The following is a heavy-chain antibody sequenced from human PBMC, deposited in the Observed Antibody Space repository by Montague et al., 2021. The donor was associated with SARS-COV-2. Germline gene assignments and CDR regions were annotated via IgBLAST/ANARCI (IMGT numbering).Heavy chain of an antibody. Sequence: SETLSLTCTVSGGSLNNYFWSWIRQPPGKGLEWVGYIYDSGSTKYNPSLQSRVTISVDTARNQFSLKLLSVTAADTAFYYCARVDSSGPGEYWGQGILVSASS. CDR3: ARVDSSGPGEY. D-gene: IGHD3-22*01. J-gene: IGHJ4*02. CDR2: IYDSGST. CDR1: GGSLNNYF. V-gene: IGHV4-59*12.